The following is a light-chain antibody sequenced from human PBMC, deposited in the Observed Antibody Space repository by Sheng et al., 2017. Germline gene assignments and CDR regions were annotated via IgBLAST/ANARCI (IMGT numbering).Light chain of an antibody. Sequence: DIQMTQSPSTLSAFVGDRVTITCRASQGISSWLAWYQQKPRERPLNLLIYKSSNLESGVPSRFSGSGSGTEFTLTISSLQADDFATYYCQQYNSYWTFGQGTKVEIK. CDR1: QGISSW. CDR2: KSS. CDR3: QQYNSYWT. J-gene: IGKJ1*01. V-gene: IGKV1-5*03.